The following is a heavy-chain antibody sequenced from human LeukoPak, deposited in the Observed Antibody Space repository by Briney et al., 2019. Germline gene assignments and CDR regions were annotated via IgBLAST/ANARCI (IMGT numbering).Heavy chain of an antibody. J-gene: IGHJ5*02. Sequence: ASVKVSCKASVYNFTGYYMHWVRQAPGQGIDGMGWINPNSVGTNYAQKFQGRVTMTRDTSINTAYMELSRLGSDDTAVYYCARGSSSTSPGNWFDPWGQGTLVTVSS. CDR3: ARGSSSTSPGNWFDP. D-gene: IGHD2-2*01. CDR2: INPNSVGT. CDR1: VYNFTGYY. V-gene: IGHV1-2*02.